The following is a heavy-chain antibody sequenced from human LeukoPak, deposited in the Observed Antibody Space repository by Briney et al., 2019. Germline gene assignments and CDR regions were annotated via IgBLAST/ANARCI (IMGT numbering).Heavy chain of an antibody. CDR2: IYSGGST. J-gene: IGHJ5*02. V-gene: IGHV3-66*01. Sequence: GGSLRLSCAASGFTVSSNYMSSVRQAPGKGLEWVSVIYSGGSTYYADSVKGRFTISRDNSKNTLYLQMNSLRAEDTAVYYCARTNNYYGSGINWFDLWGQGTLVTVSS. CDR3: ARTNNYYGSGINWFDL. D-gene: IGHD3-10*01. CDR1: GFTVSSNY.